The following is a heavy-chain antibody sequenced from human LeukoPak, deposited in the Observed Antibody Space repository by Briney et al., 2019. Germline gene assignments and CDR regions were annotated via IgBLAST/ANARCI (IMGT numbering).Heavy chain of an antibody. CDR2: IYYSGST. Sequence: PSETLSLTCTVSGGSISSSSYYWGWIRQPPGKGLEWIGSIYYSGSTYYNPSLKSRVTISVDTSKNQFSLKVNSVTAADTAVYYCARDFLGAGTVGATSGYWGQGTLVTVSS. D-gene: IGHD1-26*01. CDR3: ARDFLGAGTVGATSGY. J-gene: IGHJ4*02. V-gene: IGHV4-39*02. CDR1: GGSISSSSYY.